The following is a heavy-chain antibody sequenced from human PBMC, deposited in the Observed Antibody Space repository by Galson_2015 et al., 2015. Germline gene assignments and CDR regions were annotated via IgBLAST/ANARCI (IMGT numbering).Heavy chain of an antibody. V-gene: IGHV3-9*01. CDR1: GFTFDDYA. J-gene: IGHJ6*02. D-gene: IGHD2-8*02. Sequence: SLRLSCAASGFTFDDYAMHWVRQAPGKGLEWVSGISWNSGSIGYADSVKGRFTISRDNAKNSLYLQMNSLRAEDTALYYCAKGGLLDYYYYYGMDVWGQGTTATVSS. CDR2: ISWNSGSI. CDR3: AKGGLLDYYYYYGMDV.